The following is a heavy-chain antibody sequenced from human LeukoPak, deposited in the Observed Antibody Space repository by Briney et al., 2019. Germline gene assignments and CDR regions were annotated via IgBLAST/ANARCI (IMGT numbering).Heavy chain of an antibody. CDR3: AKGVTRCNWLDP. Sequence: GESLKISCKGSGCRFTANWIGWVRQMPGKGLEWMGIIYPADSDTYYSPSFQGQVTISADKSISTAYLQWSSLEASDTATYYCAKGVTRCNWLDPWGQGTLVTVSS. D-gene: IGHD4-23*01. V-gene: IGHV5-51*01. CDR1: GCRFTANW. CDR2: IYPADSDT. J-gene: IGHJ5*02.